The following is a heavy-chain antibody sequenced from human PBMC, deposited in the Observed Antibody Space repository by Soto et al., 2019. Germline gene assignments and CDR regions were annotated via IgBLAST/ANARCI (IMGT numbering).Heavy chain of an antibody. V-gene: IGHV3-23*01. D-gene: IGHD4-17*01. Sequence: PGGSLRLSCAASGFTFSSYAMSWVRQAPGKGLEWVSAISGSGGSTYYADSVKGRFTISRDNSKNTLYLQMNSLRAEDTAVYYCAKDLPLDYGDYVGFDYWGQGTLVTVSS. J-gene: IGHJ4*02. CDR1: GFTFSSYA. CDR3: AKDLPLDYGDYVGFDY. CDR2: ISGSGGST.